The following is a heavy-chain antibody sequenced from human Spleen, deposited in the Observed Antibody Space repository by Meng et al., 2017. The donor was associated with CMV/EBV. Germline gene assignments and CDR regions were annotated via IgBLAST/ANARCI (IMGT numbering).Heavy chain of an antibody. CDR2: ISTSGTTI. Sequence: GESLKISCAASGFSFSDHWMSWIRQAPGKGLEWISYISTSGTTIYYADSVKGRFTISRDNAKNSLYLQMDSLRAKDTAVHYCARRDGDYWGQGTLVTVSS. CDR3: ARRDGDY. J-gene: IGHJ4*02. D-gene: IGHD5-24*01. V-gene: IGHV3-11*04. CDR1: GFSFSDHW.